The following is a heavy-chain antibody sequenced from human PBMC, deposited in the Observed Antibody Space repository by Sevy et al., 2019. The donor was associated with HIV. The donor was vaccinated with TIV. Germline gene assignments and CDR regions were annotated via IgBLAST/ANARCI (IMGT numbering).Heavy chain of an antibody. CDR2: IHYGGST. Sequence: SETLSLTCTVSGGSISTGDYYWTWIRQPPGKALEWIGYIHYGGSTYYKSSLKSRVTLSVDSSKHQFSLKMTSMTAADRAVYFCARGVGGPGVMITFGGVKYAFDIWGLRTMVTVS. D-gene: IGHD3-16*01. J-gene: IGHJ3*02. CDR1: GGSISTGDYY. CDR3: ARGVGGPGVMITFGGVKYAFDI. V-gene: IGHV4-30-4*01.